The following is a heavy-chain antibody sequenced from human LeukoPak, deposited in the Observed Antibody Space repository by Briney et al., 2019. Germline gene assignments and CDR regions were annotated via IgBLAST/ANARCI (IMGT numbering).Heavy chain of an antibody. CDR3: AKARGVAYCSTTSCYLGSWFDY. D-gene: IGHD2-2*01. J-gene: IGHJ4*02. Sequence: GGSLRLSCAASGFTVSSNYMSWVRQAPGKGLEWVSAISGSGGSTYYADSVKGRFTVSRDNAKNSLFLQMNSLRAEDTALYYCAKARGVAYCSTTSCYLGSWFDYWGQGTLVTVSS. CDR1: GFTVSSNY. CDR2: ISGSGGST. V-gene: IGHV3-23*01.